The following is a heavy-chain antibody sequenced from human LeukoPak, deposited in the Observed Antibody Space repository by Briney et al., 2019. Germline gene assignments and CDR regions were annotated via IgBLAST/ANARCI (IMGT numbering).Heavy chain of an antibody. J-gene: IGHJ4*02. CDR1: GFTFSTFT. CDR2: LTSTSSYV. V-gene: IGHV3-21*01. Sequence: GGSLRLSCSASGFTFSTFTRSWVRQAPGKGLEWGSSLTSTSSYVYYAYSVKGPFSVSRDNARSSLYLQLDSLRAEGTAIYYCGPPLCRRTHDGFDSWGQGTLVTVSS. CDR3: GPPLCRRTHDGFDS. D-gene: IGHD1-14*01.